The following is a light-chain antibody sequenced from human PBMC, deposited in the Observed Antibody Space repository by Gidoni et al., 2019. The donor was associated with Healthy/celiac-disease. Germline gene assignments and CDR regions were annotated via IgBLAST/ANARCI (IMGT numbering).Light chain of an antibody. J-gene: IGKJ2*01. CDR1: QSISSY. Sequence: DIQMTQSPSSLSASVGDRVTITCRASQSISSYLNWYQQNPGKAPKILIYAASSLQSGVPSRCSGRGSGTDFTITISSLQPEDFATYYCQQSYSNHSYTFGQGTKLEIK. CDR2: AAS. CDR3: QQSYSNHSYT. V-gene: IGKV1-39*01.